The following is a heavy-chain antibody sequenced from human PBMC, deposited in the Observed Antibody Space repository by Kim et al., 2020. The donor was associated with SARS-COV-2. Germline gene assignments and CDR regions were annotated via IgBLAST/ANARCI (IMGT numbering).Heavy chain of an antibody. CDR1: GFTFSSYA. J-gene: IGHJ6*03. D-gene: IGHD1-1*01. CDR3: AKEERSYVGGDYYYYMDV. V-gene: IGHV3-23*01. CDR2: ISGSGGST. Sequence: GGSLRLSCAASGFTFSSYAMSWVRQAPGKGLEWVSAISGSGGSTYYADSVKGRFTISRDNSKNTLYLQMNSLRAEDTAVYYCAKEERSYVGGDYYYYMDVWGKGTTVTVSS.